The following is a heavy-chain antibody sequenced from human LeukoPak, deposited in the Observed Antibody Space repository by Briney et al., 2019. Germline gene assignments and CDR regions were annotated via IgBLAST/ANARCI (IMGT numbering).Heavy chain of an antibody. Sequence: GGSLRLSCAASGFTFYSYWMHWVRHAPGKGLVWVSRINSDGSSTNYADSVKGRFTISRDNAKNTLYLQMNSLRAEDTAVYHCVRGYGRGGFDYWGQGTLVTVSS. J-gene: IGHJ4*02. D-gene: IGHD3-10*02. CDR1: GFTFYSYW. V-gene: IGHV3-74*01. CDR3: VRGYGRGGFDY. CDR2: INSDGSST.